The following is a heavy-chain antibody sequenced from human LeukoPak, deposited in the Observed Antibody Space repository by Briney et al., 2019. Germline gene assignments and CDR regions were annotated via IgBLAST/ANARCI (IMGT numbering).Heavy chain of an antibody. CDR1: GFIVSSNY. V-gene: IGHV3-53*01. CDR3: AKSLTYYHENSDSI. Sequence: PGGSLRPSCAASGFIVSSNYMTWVRQAPGKGLEWVSVIYKDGRTFYADSVKGRFTISRDNSKNTLYLQMNSLRAEDTAVYYCAKSLTYYHENSDSIWGQGTLVTVSS. D-gene: IGHD3-22*01. J-gene: IGHJ4*02. CDR2: IYKDGRT.